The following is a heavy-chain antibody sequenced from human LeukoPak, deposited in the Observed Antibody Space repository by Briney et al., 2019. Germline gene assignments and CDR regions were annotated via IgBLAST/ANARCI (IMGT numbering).Heavy chain of an antibody. CDR1: GGSISSYY. CDR3: ARSVGYCSSASCYANWFDP. D-gene: IGHD2-2*01. V-gene: IGHV4-4*07. Sequence: PSETLSLTCTVSGGSISSYYWSWIRQPAGKGLEWIGRIYASGGTNYNPSLKSRLTISVDKSKNQFSLRLSSVTAADTAVYYCARSVGYCSSASCYANWFDPWGQGTLVTVSS. J-gene: IGHJ5*02. CDR2: IYASGGT.